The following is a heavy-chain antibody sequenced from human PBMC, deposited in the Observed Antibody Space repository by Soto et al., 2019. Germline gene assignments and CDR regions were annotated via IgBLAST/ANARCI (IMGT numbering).Heavy chain of an antibody. D-gene: IGHD1-26*01. CDR3: ASSGGDYYYMDG. J-gene: IGHJ6*03. V-gene: IGHV4-59*01. Sequence: SETLSLTCTVSGGSISSYYWSWIRQPPGKGLEWIGYIYYSGSTNYNPSLKSRVTISVDTSKNQFSLKLSSVTAADTAVYYCASSGGDYYYMDGWGKGTTVTVSS. CDR1: GGSISSYY. CDR2: IYYSGST.